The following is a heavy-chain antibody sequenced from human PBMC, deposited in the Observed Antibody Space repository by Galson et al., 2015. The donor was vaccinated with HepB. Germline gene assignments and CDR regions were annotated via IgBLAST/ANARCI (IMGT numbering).Heavy chain of an antibody. J-gene: IGHJ4*02. V-gene: IGHV3-30*04. CDR1: GFTFSSYA. CDR3: ARRLYIRYSSGWYFDY. CDR2: ISYDGSNK. Sequence: SLRLSCAASGFTFSSYAMHWVRQAPGKGLAWVAVISYDGSNKYYEDSVKGRFTISRDNSKNTLYLQMNSLRAEDTAMYYCARRLYIRYSSGWYFDYWGQGTLVTVSS. D-gene: IGHD6-19*01.